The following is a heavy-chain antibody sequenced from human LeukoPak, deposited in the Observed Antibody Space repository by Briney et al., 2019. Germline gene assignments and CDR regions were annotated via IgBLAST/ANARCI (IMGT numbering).Heavy chain of an antibody. CDR2: ISAYNGDT. CDR1: GYTFTSYG. D-gene: IGHD6-13*01. V-gene: IGHV1-18*01. Sequence: ASVKVSCKASGYTFTSYGISWVRQAPGQGLEWMGWISAYNGDTNYAQKLQGRVTMTTDTSTSTAYMELRSLRSDDTAVYYCARDLEQLPTRDYWGQGTLVTVSS. CDR3: ARDLEQLPTRDY. J-gene: IGHJ4*02.